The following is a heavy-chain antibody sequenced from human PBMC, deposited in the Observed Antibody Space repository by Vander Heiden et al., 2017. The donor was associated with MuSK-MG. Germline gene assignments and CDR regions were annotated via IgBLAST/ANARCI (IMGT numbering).Heavy chain of an antibody. CDR1: GFTFRSYA. V-gene: IGHV3-23*01. J-gene: IGHJ4*02. D-gene: IGHD3-10*01. CDR3: AKDQRDYYGSGTYFDY. Sequence: EVQLLESGGGLVQPGGSLRLSCAASGFTFRSYAMSWVRQAPGKGLEWVSVISGSGGNTYYADSVKGRFTISRDNSKNTLYLQMSSLRAEDTAVYYCAKDQRDYYGSGTYFDYWGQGTLVTVSS. CDR2: ISGSGGNT.